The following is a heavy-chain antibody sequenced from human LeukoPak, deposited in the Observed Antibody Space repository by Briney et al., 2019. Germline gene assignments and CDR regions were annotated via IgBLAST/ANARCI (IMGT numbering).Heavy chain of an antibody. CDR3: ARDRSQYYDFWSGYDY. J-gene: IGHJ4*02. CDR1: GYTFTGYY. V-gene: IGHV1-69*13. CDR2: IIPIFGTA. Sequence: GASVKVSCKASGYTFTGYYMHWVRQAPGQGLEWMGGIIPIFGTANYAQKFQGRVTITADESTSTAYMELSSLRSEDTAVYYCARDRSQYYDFWSGYDYWGQGTLVTVSS. D-gene: IGHD3-3*01.